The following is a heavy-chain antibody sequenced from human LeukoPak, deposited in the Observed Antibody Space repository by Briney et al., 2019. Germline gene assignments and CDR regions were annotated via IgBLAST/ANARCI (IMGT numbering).Heavy chain of an antibody. Sequence: SETLSLTCTVSGGSIRSYYWSWIRQPPGKGLEWIGYIYFSGSTSYNPSLKSRVTISVDRSKNQFSLKLSSVAAADTAVYYCARGFYSPHYWGQGTLVSVSS. V-gene: IGHV4-59*01. CDR1: GGSIRSYY. CDR3: ARGFYSPHY. D-gene: IGHD4-11*01. J-gene: IGHJ4*02. CDR2: IYFSGST.